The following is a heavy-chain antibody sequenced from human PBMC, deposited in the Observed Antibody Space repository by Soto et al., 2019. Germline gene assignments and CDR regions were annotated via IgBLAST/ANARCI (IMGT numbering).Heavy chain of an antibody. J-gene: IGHJ4*02. D-gene: IGHD1-20*01. CDR3: AHAQGNWNFDY. Sequence: SGPTLVKPTQTLTLTCTFSGFSLSTSGVGVGWIRQPPGKALEWLALIYWDDDKRYSPSLRNRLTITKDTSKNQVVLTISNMDPVDTATYYCAHAQGNWNFDYWGKGTLVTVSS. CDR2: IYWDDDK. CDR1: GFSLSTSGVG. V-gene: IGHV2-5*02.